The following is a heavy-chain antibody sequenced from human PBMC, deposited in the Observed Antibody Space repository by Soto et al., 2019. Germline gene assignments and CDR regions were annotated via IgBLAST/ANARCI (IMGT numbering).Heavy chain of an antibody. D-gene: IGHD6-19*01. Sequence: GSLRLSCAASGFTFSSYDMHWVRQATGKGLEWVSAIGTAGDTYYPGSVKGRFTISRENAKNSLYLQMNSLRAGDTAVYYCARLGLAVAGTGVYYYYGMDVWGQGTTVTVSS. V-gene: IGHV3-13*01. CDR2: IGTAGDT. J-gene: IGHJ6*02. CDR3: ARLGLAVAGTGVYYYYGMDV. CDR1: GFTFSSYD.